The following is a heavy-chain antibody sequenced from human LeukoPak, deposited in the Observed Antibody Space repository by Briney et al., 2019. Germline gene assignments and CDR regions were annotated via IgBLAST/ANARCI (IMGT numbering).Heavy chain of an antibody. J-gene: IGHJ4*02. V-gene: IGHV3-30*04. CDR1: GFTFSSYA. D-gene: IGHD3-10*01. CDR3: ARHTYHTYYYGSGSYYNGFDY. Sequence: GGSLRLSCAASGFTFSSYAMHWVRQAPGKGLEWVAVISYDGSNKYYADSVKGRFTISRDNSKNTLYLQMNSLRAEDTAVYYCARHTYHTYYYGSGSYYNGFDYWGQGTLVTVSS. CDR2: ISYDGSNK.